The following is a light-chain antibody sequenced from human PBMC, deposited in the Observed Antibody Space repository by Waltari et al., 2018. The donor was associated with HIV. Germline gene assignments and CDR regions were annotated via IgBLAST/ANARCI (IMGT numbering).Light chain of an antibody. Sequence: QSALTQPASVSGSPGQSITISCTGTSRDVGVYNYVSSYQQHPGKAPKLMIYDVSNRPSGVSNRFSASKSGNTASLTISGLQAEDEADYYCSSYTSSSTPLVVFGGGTKLTVL. V-gene: IGLV2-14*01. CDR1: SRDVGVYNY. J-gene: IGLJ2*01. CDR3: SSYTSSSTPLVV. CDR2: DVS.